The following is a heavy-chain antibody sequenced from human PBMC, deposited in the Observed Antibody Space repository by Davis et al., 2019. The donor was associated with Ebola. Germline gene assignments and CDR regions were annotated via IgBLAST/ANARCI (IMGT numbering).Heavy chain of an antibody. D-gene: IGHD2-8*01. Sequence: ASVKVSCKASGYTFTSSGISWVRQAPGQGLEWMGWISAYNGNTNYAQKLQGRVTMTTDTSASTAYMELRSLRSDDTAVYYCARALYCTNGVCSETNPHRGAFDIWGQGTMVTVSS. CDR3: ARALYCTNGVCSETNPHRGAFDI. CDR1: GYTFTSSG. CDR2: ISAYNGNT. J-gene: IGHJ3*02. V-gene: IGHV1-18*01.